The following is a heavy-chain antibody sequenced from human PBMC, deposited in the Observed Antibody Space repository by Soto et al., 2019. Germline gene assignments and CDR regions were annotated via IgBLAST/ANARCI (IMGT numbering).Heavy chain of an antibody. V-gene: IGHV1-18*01. CDR3: ARDYYGSGRLNAHNWFDP. CDR1: GYTFTSYG. J-gene: IGHJ5*02. CDR2: ISAYNGNT. Sequence: QVQLVQSGAEVKKPGASVKVSCKASGYTFTSYGISWVRQAPGQGLEWMGWISAYNGNTNYVQKLQGRVTMTTDTSTSTAYMEVRSLRSDDTAVYYCARDYYGSGRLNAHNWFDPWGQGTLVTVSS. D-gene: IGHD3-10*01.